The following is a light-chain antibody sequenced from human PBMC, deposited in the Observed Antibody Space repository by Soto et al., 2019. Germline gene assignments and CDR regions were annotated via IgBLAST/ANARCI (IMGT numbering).Light chain of an antibody. Sequence: QSALTQPPSASGSPGQSVTISCTGTSSDVGGYQYVSWYQQHPDKAPKLVIFEVNKRPSGVPDRFSGSKSGNTASLTVSGLQAEDEADYSCCSYAGNNNFVVFGGGTKVTVL. CDR1: SSDVGGYQY. J-gene: IGLJ2*01. CDR2: EVN. CDR3: CSYAGNNNFVV. V-gene: IGLV2-8*01.